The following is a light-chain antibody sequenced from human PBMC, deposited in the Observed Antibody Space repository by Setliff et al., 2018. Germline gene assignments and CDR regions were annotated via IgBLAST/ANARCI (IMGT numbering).Light chain of an antibody. CDR1: NSDVGGYKY. Sequence: QCALTQPRSVSGSPGQSVTISCTGTNSDVGGYKYVSWYQQHPGKAPRFMIYDVSKRPSGVPDRFSGSKSGNTASLTISGLQAEDEADYYCCSYAGIYTYVFGSGTKGTVL. V-gene: IGLV2-11*01. J-gene: IGLJ1*01. CDR2: DVS. CDR3: CSYAGIYTYV.